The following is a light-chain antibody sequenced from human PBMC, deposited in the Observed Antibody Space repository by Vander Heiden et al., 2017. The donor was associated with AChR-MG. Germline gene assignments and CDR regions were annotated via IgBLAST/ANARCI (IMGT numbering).Light chain of an antibody. CDR3: KQYGRAPET. V-gene: IGKV3-20*01. CDR1: QSVGNSY. Sequence: IMFTHSPVTLSLSPRKRATRTCRASQSVGNSYLAWYQQKPGQAPRLLIYGASSRATGIPDRFSGSGSGTDFTFTISRVEPEDFAVYYCKQYGRAPETFGQGTKVEIK. J-gene: IGKJ1*01. CDR2: GAS.